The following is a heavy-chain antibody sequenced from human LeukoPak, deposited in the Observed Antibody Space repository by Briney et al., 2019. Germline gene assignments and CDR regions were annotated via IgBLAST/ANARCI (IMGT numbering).Heavy chain of an antibody. CDR2: INHSGST. Sequence: SETLSLTCTVSGGSISSYYWSWIRQPPGKGLEWIGEINHSGSTNYNPSLKSRVTISVDTSKNQFSLKLSSVTAADTAVYYCARTYYDFWSGYSNCPLFDYWGQGTLVTVSS. CDR1: GGSISSYY. J-gene: IGHJ4*02. CDR3: ARTYYDFWSGYSNCPLFDY. D-gene: IGHD3-3*01. V-gene: IGHV4-34*01.